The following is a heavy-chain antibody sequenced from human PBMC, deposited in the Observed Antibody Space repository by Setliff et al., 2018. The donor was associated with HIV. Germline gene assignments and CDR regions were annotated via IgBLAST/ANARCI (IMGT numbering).Heavy chain of an antibody. Sequence: SETLSLTCTVSGGSIRSERHYWGWIRQPAGKGLEWIGRRYTGGSANYAPSLKSRVSISEDTSKNQFSLYLTSVTAADTAIYYCVREQWLVPRGFDPWGQGTLVTVSS. CDR1: GGSIRSERHY. V-gene: IGHV4-61*02. CDR3: VREQWLVPRGFDP. J-gene: IGHJ5*02. CDR2: RYTGGSA. D-gene: IGHD6-19*01.